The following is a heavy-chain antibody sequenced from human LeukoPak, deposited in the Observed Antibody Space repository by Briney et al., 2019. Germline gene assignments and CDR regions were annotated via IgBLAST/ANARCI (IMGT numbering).Heavy chain of an antibody. J-gene: IGHJ4*02. V-gene: IGHV4-34*01. D-gene: IGHD5-24*01. CDR2: VSHSGST. CDR1: GGSFSGYY. Sequence: SETLPLTCAVYGGSFSGYYWSWIRQPPGKGLEWIGEVSHSGSTNHNPSLKSRVTISVDTSKNEFSLKMSSVSAADTAVYYCASVELATANFGYWGQGSLVTVSS. CDR3: ASVELATANFGY.